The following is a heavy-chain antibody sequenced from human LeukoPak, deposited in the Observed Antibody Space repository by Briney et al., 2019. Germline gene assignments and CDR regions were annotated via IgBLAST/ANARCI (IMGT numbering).Heavy chain of an antibody. V-gene: IGHV3-64D*06. CDR2: ISSNGGST. D-gene: IGHD6-13*01. J-gene: IGHJ4*02. Sequence: GGSLRLSCSASGFTFSGYPMHWVRQAPGKGLQYVSGISSNGGSTYYADSVKARFTISRDNSKNTLFLQMSSLRAEDTAVYYCVKGGSSWSFDYWGQGTLVTVSS. CDR3: VKGGSSWSFDY. CDR1: GFTFSGYP.